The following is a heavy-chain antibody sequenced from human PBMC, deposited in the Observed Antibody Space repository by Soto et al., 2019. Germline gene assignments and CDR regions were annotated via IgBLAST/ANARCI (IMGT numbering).Heavy chain of an antibody. Sequence: GGSLRLSCLASGFIFRSYAMHWVRQAPGKGLEWVAVITYDGANGYYADSVRGRFAISRDNSKSTLFLQMNSLRPEDTAVYYCARAFSGSYPNFDYWGQGTLVTVS. CDR2: ITYDGANG. J-gene: IGHJ4*02. V-gene: IGHV3-30*09. CDR1: GFIFRSYA. D-gene: IGHD1-26*01. CDR3: ARAFSGSYPNFDY.